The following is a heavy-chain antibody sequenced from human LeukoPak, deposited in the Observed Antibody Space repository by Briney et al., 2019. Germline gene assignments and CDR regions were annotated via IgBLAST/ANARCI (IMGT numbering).Heavy chain of an antibody. CDR3: AHQPVLWFGERFGGYYFDY. CDR2: IYWNDDK. J-gene: IGHJ4*02. CDR1: GFSLSTNGVG. D-gene: IGHD3-10*01. V-gene: IGHV2-5*01. Sequence: SGPTLLKPTQTLTLTCTFSGFSLSTNGVGVGWIRQPPGKALEWLALIYWNDDKRYSPSLKSRLTITKDTSKNQVVLTMTNMDPVDTATYYCAHQPVLWFGERFGGYYFDYWGQGTLVTVSS.